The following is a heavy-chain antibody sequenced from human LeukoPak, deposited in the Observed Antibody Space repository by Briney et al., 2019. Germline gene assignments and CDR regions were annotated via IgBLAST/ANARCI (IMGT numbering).Heavy chain of an antibody. CDR2: INHSGYT. CDR1: GVSFDDYY. D-gene: IGHD4-17*01. J-gene: IGHJ4*02. Sequence: SETLSLTCAVSGVSFDDYYWAWVRQTPAKGLEWIGEINHSGYTNDSPSLKSRVTLSIDTSRKQFSLNLRSVTVADAGTYYCTRMTTGHDYWGQGTLVTVSS. V-gene: IGHV4-34*01. CDR3: TRMTTGHDY.